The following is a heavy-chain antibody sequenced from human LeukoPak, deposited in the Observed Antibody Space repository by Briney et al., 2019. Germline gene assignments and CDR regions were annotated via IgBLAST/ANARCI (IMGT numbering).Heavy chain of an antibody. CDR2: IKSKANSYAT. CDR3: TSIRPLWRGWHWFDP. Sequence: GGSLRLSCAASGFTFSGSAMHWVRQASGKGLEWVGRIKSKANSYATAYAASVKGRFTISRDDSKNTAYLQMNSLKTEDTAVYYRTSIRPLWRGWHWFDPWGQGTLVTVSS. CDR1: GFTFSGSA. D-gene: IGHD3-3*01. J-gene: IGHJ5*02. V-gene: IGHV3-73*01.